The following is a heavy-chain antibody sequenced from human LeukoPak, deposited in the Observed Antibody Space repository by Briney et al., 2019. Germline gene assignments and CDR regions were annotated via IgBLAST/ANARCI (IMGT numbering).Heavy chain of an antibody. CDR3: ARGFYCSTGSCHLDY. J-gene: IGHJ4*02. CDR2: IHYSGST. D-gene: IGHD2-15*01. CDR1: GGSIRNYY. Sequence: SETLSLTCSVSGGSIRNYYWNWIRQPPGKGLEWVGYIHYSGSTYYSPSLKRRVTISLDTSKSQFSLKVTSVTAADTAVYYCARGFYCSTGSCHLDYWGQETLVTVSS. V-gene: IGHV4-59*01.